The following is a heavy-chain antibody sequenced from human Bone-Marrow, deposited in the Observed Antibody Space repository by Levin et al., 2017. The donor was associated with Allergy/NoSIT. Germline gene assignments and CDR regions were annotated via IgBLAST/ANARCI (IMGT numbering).Heavy chain of an antibody. CDR3: ARLNFYDGSGYDY. D-gene: IGHD3-22*01. Sequence: GGSLRLSCAASGFLFSSFDLHWVRQPTGGGLEWVSSISSDGEIYYADSVRGRFTISRENAKNSLYLQMNSLRVGDTAVYYCARLNFYDGSGYDYWGQGTLVAVSS. V-gene: IGHV3-13*01. J-gene: IGHJ4*02. CDR2: ISSDGEI. CDR1: GFLFSSFD.